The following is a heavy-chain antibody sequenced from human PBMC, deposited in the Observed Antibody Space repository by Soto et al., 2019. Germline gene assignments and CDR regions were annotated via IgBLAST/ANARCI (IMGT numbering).Heavy chain of an antibody. CDR1: EITLNIYW. CDR3: TKKANSGPGSQHLDY. J-gene: IGHJ4*02. D-gene: IGHD3-10*01. CDR2: INPESTTL. Sequence: GGSLRLSCTASEITLNIYWMHWIRQAPGKGLVWVSRINPESTTLTYADSVTGRFTISRDSAKNTLYLQMNGLSAEDTAIYYYTKKANSGPGSQHLDYWGKGTLVTGSS. V-gene: IGHV3-74*01.